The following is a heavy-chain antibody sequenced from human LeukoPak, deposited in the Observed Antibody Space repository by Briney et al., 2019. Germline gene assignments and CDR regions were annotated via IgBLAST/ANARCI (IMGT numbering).Heavy chain of an antibody. J-gene: IGHJ4*02. CDR3: ARDSGYSNRIDY. CDR2: IYYSGST. D-gene: IGHD4-11*01. V-gene: IGHV4-59*01. Sequence: KASETLSLTCTVSGGSISSYYWSWIRQPPGKGLEWIGYIYYSGSTNYNPSLKSRDTISVDTSKNQFSLKLSSVTAADTAVYYCARDSGYSNRIDYWGQGTLVTVSS. CDR1: GGSISSYY.